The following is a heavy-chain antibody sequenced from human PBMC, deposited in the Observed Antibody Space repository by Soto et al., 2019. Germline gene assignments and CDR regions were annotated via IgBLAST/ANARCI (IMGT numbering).Heavy chain of an antibody. Sequence: GGSLRLSXAVSGFTFRNFAMNWVRQAPGKGLEWVSSISSTGGSIYYAESLKGRFTVSRDNAQNFLYLQMNRLRVEDTAVYYCARAAREMATTPHGYWGQGILVTVS. CDR1: GFTFRNFA. CDR2: ISSTGGSI. CDR3: ARAAREMATTPHGY. J-gene: IGHJ4*02. D-gene: IGHD1-1*01. V-gene: IGHV3-21*06.